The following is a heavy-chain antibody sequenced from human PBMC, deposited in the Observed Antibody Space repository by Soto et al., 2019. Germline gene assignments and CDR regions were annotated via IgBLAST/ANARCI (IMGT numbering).Heavy chain of an antibody. CDR2: ISGSGGST. V-gene: IGHV3-23*01. Sequence: EVQLLESGGGLVQPGGSLRLSCAASGFTFSSYVMSWVRQAPGKGLEWVSGISGSGGSTYYADSVKGRFTISRDNSKNTLYLQMNSLRAEDTALYYCAKAKGGGYFDYWGQGTLVTVSS. J-gene: IGHJ4*02. D-gene: IGHD3-16*01. CDR3: AKAKGGGYFDY. CDR1: GFTFSSYV.